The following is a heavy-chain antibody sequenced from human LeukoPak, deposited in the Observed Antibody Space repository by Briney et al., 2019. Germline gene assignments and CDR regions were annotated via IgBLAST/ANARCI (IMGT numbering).Heavy chain of an antibody. CDR2: ISYDGSNK. Sequence: GGSLRLSCAASGFTFSSYGMHWVRQAPGKGLEWVAVISYDGSNKYYADSVKGRFTISRDNSKNTLYLQMNSLRAEDTAVYYCAKGGYSYVSSIQHWGQGTLVTVSS. V-gene: IGHV3-30*18. CDR1: GFTFSSYG. D-gene: IGHD5-18*01. CDR3: AKGGYSYVSSIQH. J-gene: IGHJ1*01.